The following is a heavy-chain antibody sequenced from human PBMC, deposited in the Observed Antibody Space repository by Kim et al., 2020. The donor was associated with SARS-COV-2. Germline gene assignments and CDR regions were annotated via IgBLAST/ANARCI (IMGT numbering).Heavy chain of an antibody. CDR3: AKSRRAYCGGDCYSPFDY. V-gene: IGHV3-23*01. Sequence: GGSLRLSCAASGFTFSSYAMSWVRQAPGKGLEWVSAISGSGGSTYYADSVKGRFTISRDNSKNTLYLQMNSLRAEDTTVYYCAKSRRAYCGGDCYSPFDYWGQGTLVTVSS. J-gene: IGHJ4*02. CDR2: ISGSGGST. D-gene: IGHD2-21*02. CDR1: GFTFSSYA.